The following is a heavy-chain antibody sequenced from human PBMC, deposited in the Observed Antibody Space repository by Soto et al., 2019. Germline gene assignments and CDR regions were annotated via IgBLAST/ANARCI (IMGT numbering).Heavy chain of an antibody. J-gene: IGHJ5*02. Sequence: SVKVSSKASVGTYTSDTITCLPLALGQGPEWIGRIIPILGIANYAQKFQGRVTITADKSTSTGYMELSSLRSEDTAVYYCARGYCSGGSCYGPPFVPWFDPWGQGTLVTVSS. D-gene: IGHD2-15*01. CDR3: ARGYCSGGSCYGPPFVPWFDP. CDR1: VGTYTSDT. V-gene: IGHV1-69*02. CDR2: IIPILGIA.